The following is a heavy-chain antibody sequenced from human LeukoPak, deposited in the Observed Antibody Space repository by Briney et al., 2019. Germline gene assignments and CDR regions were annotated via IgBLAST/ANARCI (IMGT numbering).Heavy chain of an antibody. V-gene: IGHV3-74*01. CDR2: IKTDGSIT. J-gene: IGHJ4*02. CDR1: GFSFSVFW. CDR3: ARDVYYYDSSGYYLPAGADY. D-gene: IGHD3-22*01. Sequence: GGSLRLSCAASGFSFSVFWMHWVRQAPGKGPVWVSRIKTDGSITDYADSVKGRFTISRDNAKNALYLQMTSLRAEDTAVYYCARDVYYYDSSGYYLPAGADYWGQGTLVTVSS.